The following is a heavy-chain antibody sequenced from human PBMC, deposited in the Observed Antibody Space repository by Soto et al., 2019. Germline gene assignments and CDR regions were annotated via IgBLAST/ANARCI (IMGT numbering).Heavy chain of an antibody. CDR2: IKQDGSEK. Sequence: GALRHPRGGPGVTFCRVWVSRGRPAPGKGLEWVANIKQDGSEKYYVDSVKGRFTISRDNAKNSLYLQMNSLRAEDTAVYYCARESLGIQVVDPWGQGTLVTVSS. V-gene: IGHV3-7*05. CDR3: ARESLGIQVVDP. CDR1: GVTFCRVW. D-gene: IGHD5-18*01. J-gene: IGHJ5*02.